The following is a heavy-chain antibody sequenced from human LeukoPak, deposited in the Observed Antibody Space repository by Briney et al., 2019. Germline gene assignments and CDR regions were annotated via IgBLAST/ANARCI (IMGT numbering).Heavy chain of an antibody. Sequence: GESLKISCKGSGYSFTSYWIGWVRQVPGKGLEWMGIIYPGDSDTRYSPSFQGQVTISADKSISTAYLQWSSLKASDTAIYYCARDGPYYGSGSYINYYFDYWGQGTLVTVSS. CDR3: ARDGPYYGSGSYINYYFDY. J-gene: IGHJ4*02. V-gene: IGHV5-51*01. CDR2: IYPGDSDT. D-gene: IGHD3-10*01. CDR1: GYSFTSYW.